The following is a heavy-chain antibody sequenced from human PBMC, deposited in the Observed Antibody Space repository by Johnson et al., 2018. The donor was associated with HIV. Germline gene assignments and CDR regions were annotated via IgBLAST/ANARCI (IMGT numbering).Heavy chain of an antibody. CDR3: ARDMIIEAFDI. CDR1: GFTFRSYA. J-gene: IGHJ3*02. D-gene: IGHD3-16*01. CDR2: IRYDGSNK. V-gene: IGHV3-33*08. Sequence: QVQLVESGGGVMQPGKSLRLSCEASGFTFRSYAMHWVRQAPGKGLEWVAVIRYDGSNKYYADSVKGRFTISRDNSKNTLYLQMNSLRAEDTAVYYCARDMIIEAFDIWGQGTTVTVSS.